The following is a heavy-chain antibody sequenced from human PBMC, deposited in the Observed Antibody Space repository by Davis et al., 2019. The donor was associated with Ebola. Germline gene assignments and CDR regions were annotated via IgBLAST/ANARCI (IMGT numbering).Heavy chain of an antibody. CDR2: INHSGST. CDR3: ARGRGGYIAHNYYYAMDV. Sequence: PSETLSLTCAVYDGSFSAYYWSWIRQPPGKGLEWIGEINHSGSTNYNPSLLSRVTISVDTSKNQFSPRLSSVTAADTAVYYCARGRGGYIAHNYYYAMDVWGQGTTVTVSS. J-gene: IGHJ6*02. D-gene: IGHD5-12*01. V-gene: IGHV4-34*01. CDR1: DGSFSAYY.